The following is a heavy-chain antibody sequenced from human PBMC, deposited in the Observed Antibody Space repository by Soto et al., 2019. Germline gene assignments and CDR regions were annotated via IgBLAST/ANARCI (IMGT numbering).Heavy chain of an antibody. J-gene: IGHJ5*02. Sequence: SETLSLTCIVSGGSVSSSNWWGWVRQPPGKGLEWIGEIYHSGSTTYNPSLKSRATISVDKSENQFSLRLKSVTAADTAVYYCASVGSDYDNSGYYLPWGPGTLVTVSS. V-gene: IGHV4-4*02. D-gene: IGHD3-22*01. CDR1: GGSVSSSNW. CDR3: ASVGSDYDNSGYYLP. CDR2: IYHSGST.